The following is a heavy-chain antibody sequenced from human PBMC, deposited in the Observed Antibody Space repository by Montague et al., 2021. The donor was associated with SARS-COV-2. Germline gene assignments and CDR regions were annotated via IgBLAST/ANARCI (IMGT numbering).Heavy chain of an antibody. V-gene: IGHV3-53*01. J-gene: IGHJ6*02. CDR1: GFTVSSNY. CDR2: IYSGGST. Sequence: SLRLSCAASGFTVSSNYMSWVRQAPGKGLEWVSVIYSGGSTYYADSVKGRFTISGDNFKNTLYLQMNSLRAEDTAVYYCARELHPTESYYYGMDVWGQGTTVTVSS. CDR3: ARELHPTESYYYGMDV.